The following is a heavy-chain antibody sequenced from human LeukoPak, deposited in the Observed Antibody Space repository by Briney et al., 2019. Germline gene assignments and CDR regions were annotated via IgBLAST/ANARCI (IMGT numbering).Heavy chain of an antibody. V-gene: IGHV3-21*01. CDR2: ISSSSRYI. CDR3: AGGDFWSGYYGD. D-gene: IGHD3-3*01. Sequence: GGSLRLSCAASGFTFSSYSMNWVRQAPGKGLEWVSSISSSSRYIYYADSVKGRFTISRDNAKNSLYLQMNSLRAEDTAVYYCAGGDFWSGYYGDWGQGTLVTVSS. CDR1: GFTFSSYS. J-gene: IGHJ4*02.